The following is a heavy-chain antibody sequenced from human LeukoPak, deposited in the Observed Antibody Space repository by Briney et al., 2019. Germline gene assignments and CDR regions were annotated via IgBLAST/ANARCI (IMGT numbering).Heavy chain of an antibody. CDR2: INPSGGST. Sequence: ASVKVSCKASGYTFTSYYMHWVRQAPGQGLEWMGIINPSGGSTSYAQKFQGRVTMTRDTSTSTVYMELSSLRSEDTAVYYCASGSVRDYYYYYMDVWGKGTTVTISS. V-gene: IGHV1-46*01. CDR1: GYTFTSYY. CDR3: ASGSVRDYYYYYMDV. D-gene: IGHD3-10*01. J-gene: IGHJ6*03.